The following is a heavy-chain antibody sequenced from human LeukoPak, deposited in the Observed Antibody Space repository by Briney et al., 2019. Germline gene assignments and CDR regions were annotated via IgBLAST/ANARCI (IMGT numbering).Heavy chain of an antibody. CDR3: ARMVRGVRVWFDP. V-gene: IGHV3-23*01. J-gene: IGHJ5*02. D-gene: IGHD3-10*01. CDR1: GYTFSSYA. CDR2: ISGSGGST. Sequence: GGSLRLSCAASGYTFSSYAMSWIRQAPGKGLEWVSAISGSGGSTYYADSVKGRFTISRDNSKNTLYLQMNSLRAEDTAVYFCARMVRGVRVWFDPWGQGTLVTVSS.